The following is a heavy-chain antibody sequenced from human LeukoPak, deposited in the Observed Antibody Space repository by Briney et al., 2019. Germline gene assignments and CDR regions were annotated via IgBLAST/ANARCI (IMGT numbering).Heavy chain of an antibody. CDR1: GFTFSSYS. Sequence: GGSLRLSCAASGFTFSSYSMNWVRQAPGKGLEWVSSIFPSGGEIHYADSVRGRFTISRDNSKSTLSLQMNSLRAEDTAIYYCATYRQVLLPFESWGQGTLVTVS. J-gene: IGHJ4*02. CDR3: ATYRQVLLPFES. CDR2: IFPSGGEI. D-gene: IGHD2-8*02. V-gene: IGHV3-21*04.